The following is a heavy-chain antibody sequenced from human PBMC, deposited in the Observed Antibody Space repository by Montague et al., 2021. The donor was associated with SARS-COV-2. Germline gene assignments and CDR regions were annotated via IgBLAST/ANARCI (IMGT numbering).Heavy chain of an antibody. D-gene: IGHD3-10*01. CDR1: GFTFSGYA. V-gene: IGHV3-30*04. Sequence: SLRLSCAASGFTFSGYAMHWVRQAPGQGLLWVAVITYDINYKSYGDAVKSRFTISRDTSKNTLYLQMNSLRVEDTAVYYCVRDSGKLRGGAWQALELWGQGILVTVSS. CDR2: ITYDINYK. J-gene: IGHJ4*02. CDR3: VRDSGKLRGGAWQALEL.